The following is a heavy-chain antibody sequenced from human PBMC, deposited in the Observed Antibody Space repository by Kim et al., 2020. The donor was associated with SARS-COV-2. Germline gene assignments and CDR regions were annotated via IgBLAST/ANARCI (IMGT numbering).Heavy chain of an antibody. CDR1: GLTLDFYA. D-gene: IGHD4-17*01. CDR3: ARDRTSLYGDMDL. CDR2: IWYDGNYK. Sequence: GGSLRLSCAASGLTLDFYAMHWVRKAPGRGLEWLAVIWYDGNYKYYADSVKGRFTPSKDISKNTADLQMNRLRPEDTAVYFCARDRTSLYGDMDLWGQGFQVTVSS. J-gene: IGHJ4*02. V-gene: IGHV3-33*01.